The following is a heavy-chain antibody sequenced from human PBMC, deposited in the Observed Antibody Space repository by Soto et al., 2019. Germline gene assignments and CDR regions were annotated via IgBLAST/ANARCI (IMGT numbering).Heavy chain of an antibody. Sequence: QVHLVQSGAEVKKPGASVKVSCKASGYTFNTYGITWVRQAPGQGLEWMAWINAYNGNTLYAKNLQGRVTMTTDTSTSTAYMEMRCLTSADTAVYYCARDRDRVADFWGQGTMVTVSS. CDR2: INAYNGNT. CDR3: ARDRDRVADF. J-gene: IGHJ3*01. D-gene: IGHD5-12*01. V-gene: IGHV1-18*01. CDR1: GYTFNTYG.